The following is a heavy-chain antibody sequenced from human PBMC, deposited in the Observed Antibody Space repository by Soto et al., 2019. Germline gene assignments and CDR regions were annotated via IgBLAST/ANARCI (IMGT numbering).Heavy chain of an antibody. D-gene: IGHD2-15*01. CDR1: GFTFSTYS. J-gene: IGHJ4*02. CDR2: INTASYI. Sequence: EVLLVESGGGLVKPGGSLRLSCAASGFTFSTYSMNWVRQAPGKGLEWVSSINTASYIYYADSVKGRFTFSRDDAKNSLYLQMNSLRDEDTAVYYCAREGGYCNGGGCRYFDYWGQGTLVTVSS. V-gene: IGHV3-21*01. CDR3: AREGGYCNGGGCRYFDY.